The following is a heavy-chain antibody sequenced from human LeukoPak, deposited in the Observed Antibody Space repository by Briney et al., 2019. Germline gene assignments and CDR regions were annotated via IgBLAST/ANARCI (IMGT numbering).Heavy chain of an antibody. J-gene: IGHJ4*02. V-gene: IGHV3-23*01. CDR2: ISGSGGST. CDR3: AKTYDSSGYFYGS. Sequence: SGGSLRLSCAASGFTFSSYAMSWVRQAPGKGLEWVSVISGSGGSTYYADSVKGRFTISRDNSKHTLYLQMNSLRAEDTAVYFCAKTYDSSGYFYGSWGQGTLVTVSS. D-gene: IGHD3-22*01. CDR1: GFTFSSYA.